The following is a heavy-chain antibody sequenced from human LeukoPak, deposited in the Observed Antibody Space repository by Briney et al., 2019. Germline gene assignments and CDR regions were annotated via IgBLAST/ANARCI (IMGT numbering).Heavy chain of an antibody. D-gene: IGHD1-26*01. CDR1: GFTFTTYG. J-gene: IGHJ4*02. V-gene: IGHV3-33*01. Sequence: GGSLRLSCAASGFTFTTYGMHWVRQAPGRGLEWVAVFWFDGSNAFYADSVKGRFTVSRDNSKNALYLQMNSLRVEDTALYYCARDVRGGNYAPYYFDYWGQGALVTVSS. CDR3: ARDVRGGNYAPYYFDY. CDR2: FWFDGSNA.